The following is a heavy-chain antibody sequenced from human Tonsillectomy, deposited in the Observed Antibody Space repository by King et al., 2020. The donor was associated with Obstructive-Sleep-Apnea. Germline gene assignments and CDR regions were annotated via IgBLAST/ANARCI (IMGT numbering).Heavy chain of an antibody. CDR2: ISGGGCCT. V-gene: IGHV3-23*04. CDR3: SRVEVYDFWSTYYTGMPEKNLFDP. CDR1: GFTFSSYV. Sequence: VQLVESGGGLVQPGGSLRLSCAASGFTFSSYVIHWVRQAPGKGLEWVAGISGGGCCTCYADSVKCRFTISRDKSKNQLYLQMNSLRAEDTDVYYCSRVEVYDFWSTYYTGMPEKNLFDPWGQGTLVTVSS. J-gene: IGHJ5*02. D-gene: IGHD3-3*01.